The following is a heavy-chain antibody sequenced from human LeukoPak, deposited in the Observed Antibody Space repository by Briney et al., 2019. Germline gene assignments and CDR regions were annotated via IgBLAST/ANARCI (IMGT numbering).Heavy chain of an antibody. CDR1: GFTFSIYA. CDR3: TRGNSVSHYYYGLDV. CDR2: ISNNGNGK. V-gene: IGHV3-30*04. J-gene: IGHJ6*02. Sequence: GGSLRLFCAASGFTFSIYAMHWVRQAPGKGLDWVAAISNNGNGKFYADSLKGRLTISRDNSANTLYLEMNSLGTEDTAVYYCTRGNSVSHYYYGLDVWGQGTTITVSS. D-gene: IGHD1-1*01.